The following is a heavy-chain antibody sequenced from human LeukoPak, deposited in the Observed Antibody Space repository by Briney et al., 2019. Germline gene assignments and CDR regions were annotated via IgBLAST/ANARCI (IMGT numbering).Heavy chain of an antibody. J-gene: IGHJ4*02. V-gene: IGHV3-53*01. CDR2: IYATGTT. Sequence: GGSLRLSCAASGFSVSGNYMRWVRQAPGKGLEWVSVIYATGTTYYADSVKGRFTIFRDNSKNTLHLQMNSLRAEDTAVYYCASIFLWGQGTLVTVSS. D-gene: IGHD3-3*01. CDR3: ASIFL. CDR1: GFSVSGNY.